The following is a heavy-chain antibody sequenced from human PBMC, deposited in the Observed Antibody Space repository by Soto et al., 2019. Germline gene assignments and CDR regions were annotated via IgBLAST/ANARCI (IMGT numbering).Heavy chain of an antibody. CDR1: GGSISSYY. V-gene: IGHV4-59*08. J-gene: IGHJ3*02. D-gene: IGHD3-9*01. CDR2: IYYSGST. CDR3: AHSGLYFLRYFDWEIGDDAFDI. Sequence: SETLSLTCTVSGGSISSYYWSWIRQPPGKGQEWIGYIYYSGSTNYNPSLKSRVTISVDTSKNQISLKLSSVTAADSSVYYCAHSGLYFLRYFDWEIGDDAFDIWGQGTMVTVSS.